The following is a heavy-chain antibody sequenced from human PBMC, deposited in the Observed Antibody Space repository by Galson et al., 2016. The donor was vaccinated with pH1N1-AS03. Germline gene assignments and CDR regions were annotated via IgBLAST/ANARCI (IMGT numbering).Heavy chain of an antibody. CDR2: ISSDASGT. V-gene: IGHV3-64*01. Sequence: SLRLSCAASGFTFSDYAMHWVRQAPGKGLEYVSAISSDASGTYYANSVKGRFTISRDNSKNTVYLQVISLRAEDTAVYFCARGVDSGGRQVLFDPWGQGTLVTVSS. CDR1: GFTFSDYA. CDR3: ARGVDSGGRQVLFDP. D-gene: IGHD3-22*01. J-gene: IGHJ5*02.